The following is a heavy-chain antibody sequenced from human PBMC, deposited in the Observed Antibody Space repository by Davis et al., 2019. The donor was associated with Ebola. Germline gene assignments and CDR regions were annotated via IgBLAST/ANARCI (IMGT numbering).Heavy chain of an antibody. D-gene: IGHD6-6*01. CDR3: TTDNSLTYSSSPHSI. CDR2: IKSKTDGGTT. CDR1: GFTFSNAW. J-gene: IGHJ3*02. Sequence: GESLKISCAASGFTFSNAWMSWVRQAPGKGLEWVGRIKSKTDGGTTDYAAPVKGRFTISRDDSKNTLYLQMNSLKTEDTAVYYCTTDNSLTYSSSPHSIWGQGTMVTVSS. V-gene: IGHV3-15*01.